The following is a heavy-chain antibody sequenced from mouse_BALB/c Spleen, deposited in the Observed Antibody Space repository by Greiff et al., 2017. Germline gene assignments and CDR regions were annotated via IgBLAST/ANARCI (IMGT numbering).Heavy chain of an antibody. D-gene: IGHD2-4*01. CDR3: VYYDFAD. Sequence: LQQPGSELVRPGASVKLSCKASGYTFTSYWMHWVKQRPGQGLEWIGNIYPGSGSTNYDEKFKSKATLTVDTSSSTAYMQLSSLTSEDSAVYYCVYYDFADWGQGTLVTVSA. J-gene: IGHJ3*01. CDR2: IYPGSGST. CDR1: GYTFTSYW. V-gene: IGHV1S22*01.